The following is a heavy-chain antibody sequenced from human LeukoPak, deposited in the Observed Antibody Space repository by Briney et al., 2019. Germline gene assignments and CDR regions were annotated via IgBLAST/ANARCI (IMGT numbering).Heavy chain of an antibody. Sequence: SETLSLTRTVSGGSISSLTFYGGWIRQPPGKGLEWIGSIYYSGSTYYNPSLKSRVTMSVDTSKNQFSLRLSSVTAPDTAVYYCAKVVTAVQYVDYWGQGTLVTVSS. CDR2: IYYSGST. CDR3: AKVVTAVQYVDY. CDR1: GGSISSLTFY. J-gene: IGHJ4*02. V-gene: IGHV4-39*01. D-gene: IGHD2-21*02.